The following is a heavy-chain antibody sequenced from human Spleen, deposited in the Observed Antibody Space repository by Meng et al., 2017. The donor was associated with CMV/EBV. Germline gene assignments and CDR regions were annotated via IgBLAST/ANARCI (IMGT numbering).Heavy chain of an antibody. D-gene: IGHD6-19*01. CDR1: GYTFTSYD. J-gene: IGHJ6*02. Sequence: ASVKVSCKASGYTFTSYDINWVRQAAGQELEWMGWMNPNSGNTGYAQKFQGRVTITRNTSISTAYMELSSLRSEDTAVYYCARIRRVAGTYYYYYGMDVWGQGTTVTVSS. CDR3: ARIRRVAGTYYYYYGMDV. CDR2: MNPNSGNT. V-gene: IGHV1-8*03.